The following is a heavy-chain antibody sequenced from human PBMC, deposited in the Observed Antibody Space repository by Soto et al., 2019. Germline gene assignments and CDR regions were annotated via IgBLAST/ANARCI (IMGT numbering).Heavy chain of an antibody. CDR1: GGSISSSSYY. Sequence: SETLSLTCTVSGGSISSSSYYWGWIRQPPGKGLEWIGSIYYSGSTYYNPSLKSRVTISVDTSKNQFSLKLSSVTAADTAVYYCASGGVVITDYYYYGMDVWGQGTTVTVSS. V-gene: IGHV4-39*01. J-gene: IGHJ6*02. CDR3: ASGGVVITDYYYYGMDV. D-gene: IGHD3-3*01. CDR2: IYYSGST.